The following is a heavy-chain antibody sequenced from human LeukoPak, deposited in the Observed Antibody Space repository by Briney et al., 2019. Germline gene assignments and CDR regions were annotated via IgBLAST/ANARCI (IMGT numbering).Heavy chain of an antibody. Sequence: GGSLRLSCAASGFTFSSYEMNWVRQAPGKGLEWVSYISSGSTIYDADSVKGRFTISRDHAKNSLYLQMNSLRAEDTAVYYCARESIAGAGAHFECWGQGTLVTVSS. V-gene: IGHV3-48*03. D-gene: IGHD6-19*01. J-gene: IGHJ4*02. CDR1: GFTFSSYE. CDR2: ISSGSTI. CDR3: ARESIAGAGAHFEC.